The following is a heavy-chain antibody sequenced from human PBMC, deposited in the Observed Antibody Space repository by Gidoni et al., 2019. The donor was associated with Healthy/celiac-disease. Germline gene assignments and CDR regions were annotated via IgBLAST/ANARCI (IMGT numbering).Heavy chain of an antibody. D-gene: IGHD2-8*01. CDR3: ARAALPLISYDY. J-gene: IGHJ4*02. Sequence: EVQLVESGGGLVKPGGSLRLSCPASGIPFSSHSMNWVSQAPGKGLEWVSSISSSSSYIYYADSVKGRFTISRDNAKNSLYLQMNSLRAEDTAVYYCARAALPLISYDYWGQGTLVTVSS. CDR2: ISSSSSYI. CDR1: GIPFSSHS. V-gene: IGHV3-21*01.